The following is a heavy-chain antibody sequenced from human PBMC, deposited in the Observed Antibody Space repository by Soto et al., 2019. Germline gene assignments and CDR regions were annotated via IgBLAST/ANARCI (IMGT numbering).Heavy chain of an antibody. CDR3: AKDLSSVGIRFLEWLSDYYYGMDV. CDR2: ISYDGSNK. CDR1: GFTFSSYG. D-gene: IGHD3-3*01. Sequence: GGSLRLSCAASGFTFSSYGMHWVRQAPGKGLEWVAVISYDGSNKYYADSVKGRFTISRDNSKNTLYLQMNSLRAEDTAVYYCAKDLSSVGIRFLEWLSDYYYGMDVWGQGTTVTVSS. J-gene: IGHJ6*02. V-gene: IGHV3-30*18.